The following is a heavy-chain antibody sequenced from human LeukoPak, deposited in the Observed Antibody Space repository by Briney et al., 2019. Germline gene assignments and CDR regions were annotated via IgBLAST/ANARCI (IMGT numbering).Heavy chain of an antibody. CDR1: GGPISSYY. CDR2: MYYSGST. D-gene: IGHD3-10*01. V-gene: IGHV4-59*01. Sequence: PSETLSLTCSVSGGPISSYYWSWIRQPPGKGLEWIGYMYYSGSTNYNPSLKSRVTISVDTSKNQLSLRLRSVIAADTAVYYCARGYGSGSYYNEWGQGTLVTVSS. J-gene: IGHJ4*02. CDR3: ARGYGSGSYYNE.